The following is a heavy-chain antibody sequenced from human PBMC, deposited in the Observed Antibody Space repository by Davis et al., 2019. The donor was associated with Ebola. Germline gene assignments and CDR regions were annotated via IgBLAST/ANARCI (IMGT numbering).Heavy chain of an antibody. D-gene: IGHD2-2*01. CDR1: GFIFTSYW. V-gene: IGHV3-74*01. J-gene: IGHJ4*02. CDR2: INPDGSFT. CDR3: ARSSYQPDY. Sequence: GSSLKISCAASGFIFTSYWTHWVRHSPGNALEWVPRINPDGSFTDYADSVKGRFSISRDSTSNTLYLQMNGLRAEDTAVYYCARSSYQPDYWGQGTLVTVSS.